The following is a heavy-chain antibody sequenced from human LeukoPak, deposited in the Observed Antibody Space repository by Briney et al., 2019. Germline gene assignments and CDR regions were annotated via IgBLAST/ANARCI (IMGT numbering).Heavy chain of an antibody. V-gene: IGHV4-34*01. CDR3: ARDLRGWGSSWFDY. CDR1: GGSFSGYY. J-gene: IGHJ4*02. Sequence: SETLSLTCAVYGGSFSGYYWSWIRQPPGKGLEWIGEINHSGSTNYNPSLKSRVTISVDTSKNQFPLKLSSVTAADTAVYYCARDLRGWGSSWFDYWGQGTLVTVSS. D-gene: IGHD6-13*01. CDR2: INHSGST.